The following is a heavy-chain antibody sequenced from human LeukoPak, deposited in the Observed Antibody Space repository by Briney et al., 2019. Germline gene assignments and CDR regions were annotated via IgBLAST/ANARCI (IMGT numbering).Heavy chain of an antibody. Sequence: GEPLKISCKGSGYSFTSYWIGWVRQMPGKGLEWMGIIYPGDSDTRFSPSFQGQVTISADKSISTAYLQWSSLKASDTAMYYCARLLLEDGYSYGTFDYWGQGTLVTVSS. CDR1: GYSFTSYW. CDR2: IYPGDSDT. D-gene: IGHD5-18*01. CDR3: ARLLLEDGYSYGTFDY. V-gene: IGHV5-51*01. J-gene: IGHJ4*02.